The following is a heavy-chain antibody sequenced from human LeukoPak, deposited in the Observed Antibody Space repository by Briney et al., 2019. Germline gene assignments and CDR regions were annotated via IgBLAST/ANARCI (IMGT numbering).Heavy chain of an antibody. V-gene: IGHV5-51*01. Sequence: GESLKISCKGSGYSFSSYWVGWVRQMPGKGPEWMGIIYPGDSDTTYSPSFQGQVTISAGRSTSTAYLQWSSLKASDTAMYYCARRPGWYFDLWGRGTLVTASS. J-gene: IGHJ2*01. CDR3: ARRPGWYFDL. CDR1: GYSFSSYW. CDR2: IYPGDSDT.